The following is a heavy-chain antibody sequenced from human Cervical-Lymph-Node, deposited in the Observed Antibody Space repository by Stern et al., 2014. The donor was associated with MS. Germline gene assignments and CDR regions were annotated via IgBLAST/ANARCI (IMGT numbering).Heavy chain of an antibody. CDR2: ISGSGSSA. J-gene: IGHJ4*02. D-gene: IGHD6-13*01. CDR3: AKATSVAAAGTWFDY. Sequence: EVQLVESGGGLVQPGGSLRLSCAVSGFTFSSYAVGWVRQGPGQGLELVCGISGSGSSAYYDDSVKGRILITSDHTKNTQDLKINSLRAEDTAVYYCAKATSVAAAGTWFDYWGQGTLVTVSS. V-gene: IGHV3-23*04. CDR1: GFTFSSYA.